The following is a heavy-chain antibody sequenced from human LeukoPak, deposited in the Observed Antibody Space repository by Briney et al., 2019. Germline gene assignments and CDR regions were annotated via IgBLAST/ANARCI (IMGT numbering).Heavy chain of an antibody. Sequence: SETLSLTCTVSGGSISSYYWSWIRQPPGKGLEWIGYIYYSGSTNYNPSLKSRVTISVDTSKKQFSLKLSSVTAADTAVYYCARTRRVFGVVRPHMDVWGKGTTVTVSS. D-gene: IGHD3-3*01. CDR2: IYYSGST. V-gene: IGHV4-59*12. J-gene: IGHJ6*03. CDR3: ARTRRVFGVVRPHMDV. CDR1: GGSISSYY.